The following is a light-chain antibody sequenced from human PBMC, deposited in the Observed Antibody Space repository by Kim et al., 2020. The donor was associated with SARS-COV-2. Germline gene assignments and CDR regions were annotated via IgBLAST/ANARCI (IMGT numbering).Light chain of an antibody. Sequence: SASVGDKITITCRASQNVTIWLAWYQQRPGKAPKLLIFKASTLEGGVPSRFSGSGSGTEFTLTITSLQPDDAATYFCQQYNNRWTFGQGTKVDIK. CDR3: QQYNNRWT. J-gene: IGKJ1*01. CDR1: QNVTIW. CDR2: KAS. V-gene: IGKV1-5*03.